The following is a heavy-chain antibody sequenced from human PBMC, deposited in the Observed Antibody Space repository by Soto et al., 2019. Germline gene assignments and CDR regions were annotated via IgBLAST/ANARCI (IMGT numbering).Heavy chain of an antibody. D-gene: IGHD5-12*01. J-gene: IGHJ4*02. CDR2: ISYDGSNK. CDR3: AGPDHGYSGYEPVDY. CDR1: GFTFSSYA. V-gene: IGHV3-30-3*01. Sequence: QVQLVESGGGVVQPGRSLRLSCAASGFTFSSYAMHWVRQAPGKGLEWVAVISYDGSNKYYADSVKGRFTISRDNSKNTLYLQMNSLRAEDTAVYYCAGPDHGYSGYEPVDYWGQGTLVTVSS.